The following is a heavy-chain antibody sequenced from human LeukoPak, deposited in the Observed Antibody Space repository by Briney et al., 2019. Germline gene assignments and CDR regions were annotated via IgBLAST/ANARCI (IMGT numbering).Heavy chain of an antibody. CDR1: GGSISSYY. CDR3: ARDPGEDAFDI. V-gene: IGHV4-59*01. CDR2: IYYSGST. D-gene: IGHD4-17*01. J-gene: IGHJ3*02. Sequence: SETLSLTCTVSGGSISSYYWSWIRQPPGKGLEWIGYIYYSGSTNYNPSLKSRVTISVDTSKNQFSLKLSSVTAADTAVYYCARDPGEDAFDIWGQGTMVTVSS.